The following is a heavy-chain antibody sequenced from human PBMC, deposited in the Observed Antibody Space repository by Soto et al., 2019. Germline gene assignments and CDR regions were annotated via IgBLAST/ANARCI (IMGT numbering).Heavy chain of an antibody. J-gene: IGHJ4*02. CDR3: AKDIWGHGFCSGGSCYPTFDY. CDR1: GFTFDDYA. D-gene: IGHD2-15*01. Sequence: EVQLVESGGGLVQPGRSLRLSCAASGFTFDDYAMHWVRQAPGKGLEWVSGISWNSGSIGYADSVKGRFTISRDNAKNSLYLQMNSLRAEDTALYYCAKDIWGHGFCSGGSCYPTFDYWGQGTLVTVSS. CDR2: ISWNSGSI. V-gene: IGHV3-9*01.